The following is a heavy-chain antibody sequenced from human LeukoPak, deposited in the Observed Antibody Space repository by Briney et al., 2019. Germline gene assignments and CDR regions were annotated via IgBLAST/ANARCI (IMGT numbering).Heavy chain of an antibody. CDR1: GFTFSSYA. Sequence: PGGSLRLSCAASGFTFSSYAMSWVRQAPGKGLEWVSAISVSGGSTYYADSVKGRFTISRDNSKNTLYLQMNSLRAEDTAVYYCAKYSSSFDGMDVWGQGTTVTVSS. CDR3: AKYSSSFDGMDV. CDR2: ISVSGGST. D-gene: IGHD6-13*01. J-gene: IGHJ6*02. V-gene: IGHV3-23*01.